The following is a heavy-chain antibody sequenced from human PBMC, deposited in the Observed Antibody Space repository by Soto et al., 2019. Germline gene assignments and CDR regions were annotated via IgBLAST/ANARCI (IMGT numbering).Heavy chain of an antibody. J-gene: IGHJ4*02. CDR3: ARDLGYYDSSGYFDY. CDR1: GFTFSDYY. D-gene: IGHD3-22*01. V-gene: IGHV3-11*01. CDR2: ISSSDTII. Sequence: LILSCAASGFTFSDYYISWIRQAPWKGLEWVSYISSSDTIISYADSVKGRFTISRDNAKNSLYLQMNSLRAEDTAVYYCARDLGYYDSSGYFDYWGQGTLVTVSS.